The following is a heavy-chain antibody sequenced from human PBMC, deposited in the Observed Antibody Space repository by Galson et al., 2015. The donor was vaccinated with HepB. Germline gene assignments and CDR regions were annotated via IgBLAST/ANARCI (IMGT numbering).Heavy chain of an antibody. D-gene: IGHD3-3*01. CDR2: ISSSSSYI. J-gene: IGHJ4*02. V-gene: IGHV3-21*01. CDR1: GFTFSSYS. CDR3: ARSPQSRYYDFWSGDFDY. Sequence: SLRLSCAASGFTFSSYSMNWVRQAPGKGLEWVSSISSSSSYIYYADSVQGRFTISRDNAKNSLFLQMNSLRADDTAVYYCARSPQSRYYDFWSGDFDYWGQGSLVTVSS.